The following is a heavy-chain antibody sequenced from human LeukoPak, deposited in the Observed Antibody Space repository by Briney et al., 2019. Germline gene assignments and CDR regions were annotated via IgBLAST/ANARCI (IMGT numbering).Heavy chain of an antibody. CDR2: INPSGGST. CDR1: GYTFTSYY. V-gene: IGHV1-46*01. J-gene: IGHJ3*02. D-gene: IGHD1-7*01. CDR3: AREGAPAVLKLLTPDAFDI. Sequence: ASVKVSCKASGYTFTSYYMHWVRQAPGQGLEWMGIINPSGGSTSYAQKFQGRVTMTRDTSTSTVYMELSSLRSEDTAVYYCAREGAPAVLKLLTPDAFDIWGQGTMVTVSS.